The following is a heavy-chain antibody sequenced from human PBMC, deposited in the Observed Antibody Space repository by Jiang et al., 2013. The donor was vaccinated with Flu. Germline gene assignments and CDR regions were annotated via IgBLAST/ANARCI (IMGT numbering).Heavy chain of an antibody. J-gene: IGHJ5*02. D-gene: IGHD6-19*01. CDR2: INAGNGNT. CDR1: GYTFTSFD. CDR3: GRLLRVGGTVDGSAS. V-gene: IGHV1-3*01. Sequence: SGAEVKKPGASVKVSCKASGYTFTSFDMHWVRQAPGQRLEWMGWINAGNGNTKYSQKFQGRVTMTRDTSTSTVYMELRSLRSEDTALYFCGRLLRVGGTVDGSASWGQGTPVTVTS.